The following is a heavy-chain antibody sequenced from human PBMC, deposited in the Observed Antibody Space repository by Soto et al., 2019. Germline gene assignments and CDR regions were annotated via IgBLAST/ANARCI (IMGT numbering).Heavy chain of an antibody. CDR1: GYTFTHYA. CDR2: INGGNGNT. CDR3: ARSGYSSGWYHWYFDF. J-gene: IGHJ2*01. V-gene: IGHV1-3*01. Sequence: QVHLVQSGAEVKKPGASVKASCKTSGYTFTHYAMHWVRQAPGQRLEWMGWINGGNGNTVYSQKFQGRVTISRDTSASTVDMELSSLRSEDTAMYYCARSGYSSGWYHWYFDFWGRGTLVTVSS. D-gene: IGHD6-19*01.